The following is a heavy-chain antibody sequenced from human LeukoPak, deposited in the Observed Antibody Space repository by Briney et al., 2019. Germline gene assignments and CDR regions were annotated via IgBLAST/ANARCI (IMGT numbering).Heavy chain of an antibody. Sequence: PGGSLRLSCAASGFTFSSYGMHWVRQAPGKGLEWVAVIWYDGSNKYYADSVKGRFTISRDNAKNSLYLQMNSLRAEDTAVYYCARDRKYSSSSPDYWGQGTLVTVSS. CDR3: ARDRKYSSSSPDY. J-gene: IGHJ4*02. D-gene: IGHD6-6*01. CDR2: IWYDGSNK. V-gene: IGHV3-33*01. CDR1: GFTFSSYG.